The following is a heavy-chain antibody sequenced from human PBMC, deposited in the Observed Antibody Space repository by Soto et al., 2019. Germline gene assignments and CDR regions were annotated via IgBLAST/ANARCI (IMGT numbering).Heavy chain of an antibody. D-gene: IGHD2-21*02. CDR2: IYYSGST. CDR3: ARDLWGYCGADCYPLDV. V-gene: IGHV4-59*01. J-gene: IGHJ6*02. Sequence: SETLSLTCTFSGGSISSYYWSWIRQPPGKGLEWIGYIYYSGSTNYNPSLKSRVTISVDTSKNQFSLKLNSVTAADTAVYYCARDLWGYCGADCYPLDVWGQGTTVTVSS. CDR1: GGSISSYY.